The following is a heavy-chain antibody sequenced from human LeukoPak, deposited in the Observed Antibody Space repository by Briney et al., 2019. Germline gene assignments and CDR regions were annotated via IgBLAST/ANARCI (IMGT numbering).Heavy chain of an antibody. V-gene: IGHV4-39*01. J-gene: IGHJ4*02. CDR2: IYYSGST. CDR3: ARHGSIATGAFTH. Sequence: SETLSLTCTVSAGSISSSSYYWGWIRQPPGKGLEWIGSIYYSGSTYYNPSLKSRVTISVDTSKNQFSLKLGSVTAADTAVYYCARHGSIATGAFTHWGQGTLVTVSS. CDR1: AGSISSSSYY. D-gene: IGHD6-13*01.